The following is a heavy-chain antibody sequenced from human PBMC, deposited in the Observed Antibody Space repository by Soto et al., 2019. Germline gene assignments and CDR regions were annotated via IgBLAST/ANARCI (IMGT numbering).Heavy chain of an antibody. D-gene: IGHD2-2*01. V-gene: IGHV1-18*01. Sequence: ASVKVSCKTSGYTFSNYGITWVRQAPGQPLEWLGWISLYSDGTNYAQKFQGRVSMTTDTSTTTAYMELRSLRSDDTAVYYCARVVPGAEAWFGPWGHGTLVTASS. CDR3: ARVVPGAEAWFGP. J-gene: IGHJ5*02. CDR1: GYTFSNYG. CDR2: ISLYSDGT.